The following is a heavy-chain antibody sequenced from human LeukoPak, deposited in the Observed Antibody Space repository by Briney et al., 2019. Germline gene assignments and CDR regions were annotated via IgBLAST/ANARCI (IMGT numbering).Heavy chain of an antibody. J-gene: IGHJ1*01. CDR2: IYHSGST. V-gene: IGHV4-4*02. Sequence: SETLSLTCAVSGGSISSSNWWSWVRQPPGKGLEWIGEIYHSGSTNYNPSLKSRVTISVDKSKNQFSLKLSSVTAAGTAVYYCAREVAAAVPGVYFQHWGQGTLVTVSS. CDR3: AREVAAAVPGVYFQH. D-gene: IGHD6-13*01. CDR1: GGSISSSNW.